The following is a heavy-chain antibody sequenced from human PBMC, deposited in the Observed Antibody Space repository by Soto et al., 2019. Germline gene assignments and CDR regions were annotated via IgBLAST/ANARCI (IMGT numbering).Heavy chain of an antibody. D-gene: IGHD3-9*01. V-gene: IGHV3-33*01. CDR1: GFTFSSYG. CDR3: ARDGTYYDILTGYFDS. Sequence: GGSLRLSCAASGFTFSSYGMHWVRQAPGKGLEWVAVIWYDGSNKYYADSVKGRFTISRDNSKNTLYLQMNSLRAEDTAVYYCARDGTYYDILTGYFDSWGQGTLVTVSS. CDR2: IWYDGSNK. J-gene: IGHJ4*02.